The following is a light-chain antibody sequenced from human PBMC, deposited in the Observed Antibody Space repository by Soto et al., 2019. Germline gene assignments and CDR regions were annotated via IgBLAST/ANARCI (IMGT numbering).Light chain of an antibody. CDR1: QSVSRD. J-gene: IGKJ2*01. CDR3: HHYSNWPPYT. Sequence: EIVMTQSPDTLSVSPGERAALSCRTSQSVSRDLAWYQQKPGQAPRLLIYGASTRATGLPARFIGSGSGTEFTLTISSLQSEDFAVYYCHHYSNWPPYTFGQGTKLEI. CDR2: GAS. V-gene: IGKV3D-15*01.